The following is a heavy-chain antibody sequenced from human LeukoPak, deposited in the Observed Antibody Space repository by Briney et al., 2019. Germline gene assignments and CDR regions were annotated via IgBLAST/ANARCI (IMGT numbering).Heavy chain of an antibody. CDR1: GGSISISSYY. D-gene: IGHD2-15*01. CDR2: IYYSGST. CDR3: ARGGVAATLSWFDP. V-gene: IGHV4-39*01. J-gene: IGHJ5*02. Sequence: SETLSLTCTVSGGSISISSYYWGWIRQPPGKGLEWIESIYYSGSTYYNPSLKSRVTISVDTSKNQFSLKLSSVTAADTAVYYCARGGVAATLSWFDPWGQGTLVTVSS.